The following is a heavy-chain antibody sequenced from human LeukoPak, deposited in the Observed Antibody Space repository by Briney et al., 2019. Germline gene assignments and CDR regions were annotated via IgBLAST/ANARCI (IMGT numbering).Heavy chain of an antibody. Sequence: GASVKVSYKASGYTFTNYYLHWVRQAPGQGLEWMGWIYPNTGGTKSTQKFQGRVSMTRDTSINTAYMEMINLTSADTAVYYCAREPGTATGYWGQGTLVTVSS. D-gene: IGHD1-1*01. CDR2: IYPNTGGT. J-gene: IGHJ4*02. CDR3: AREPGTATGY. V-gene: IGHV1-2*02. CDR1: GYTFTNYY.